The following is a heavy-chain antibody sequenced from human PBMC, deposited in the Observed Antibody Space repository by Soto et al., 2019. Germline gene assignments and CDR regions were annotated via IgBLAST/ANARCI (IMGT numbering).Heavy chain of an antibody. D-gene: IGHD2-2*01. CDR2: ISRSSDYI. J-gene: IGHJ3*02. V-gene: IGHV3-21*01. CDR3: ARSVPAAHFDI. CDR1: GFTFSSYS. Sequence: EVQLVESGGGLVKPGGSLRLSCAASGFTFSSYSMNWVRQAPGKGLEWVSSISRSSDYIFYADSVKGRFTISRDNAKNSLYLQMNSLRAEDTAVYCCARSVPAAHFDIWGQGTMVIVSS.